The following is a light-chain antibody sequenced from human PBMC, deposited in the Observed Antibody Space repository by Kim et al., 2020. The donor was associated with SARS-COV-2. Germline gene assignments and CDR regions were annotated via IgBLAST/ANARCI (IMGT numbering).Light chain of an antibody. CDR2: GAS. V-gene: IGKV3-20*01. CDR1: QSVSSNY. Sequence: EIVLTQSPGTLSLSPGERATLTCRASQSVSSNYLAWYQQKPGQAPRLLIYGASSRATGIPDRFSGSGSWTDFTLTINRLEPEDFAVYYCQQYGTSFGQGTKVDIK. CDR3: QQYGTS. J-gene: IGKJ1*01.